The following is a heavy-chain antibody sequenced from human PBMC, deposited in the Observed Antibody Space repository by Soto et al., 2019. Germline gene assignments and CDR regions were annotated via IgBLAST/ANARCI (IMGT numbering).Heavy chain of an antibody. D-gene: IGHD3-16*01. V-gene: IGHV4-34*01. CDR3: ARWGKTDC. Sequence: SETLSLTCSVSGGSISSGGYYWSWIRQPPGKGLEWIGEINHSGSTNYNPSLKSRVTISVDTSKNQFSLKLSSVTAADTAVYYRARWGKTDCCGQGTLLTVAS. J-gene: IGHJ4*02. CDR2: INHSGST. CDR1: GGSISSGGYY.